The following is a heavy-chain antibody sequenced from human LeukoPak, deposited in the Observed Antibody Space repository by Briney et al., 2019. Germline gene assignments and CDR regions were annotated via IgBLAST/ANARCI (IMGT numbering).Heavy chain of an antibody. D-gene: IGHD2-2*01. V-gene: IGHV4-59*01. CDR3: ARVGPSTKAFDI. Sequence: SETLSLTCTVSGGSISSYYWSWIRQPPGKGLKWIGYIYYSGSTNYNPSLKSRVTISVDTSKNQFSLKLSSVTAADTAVYYCARVGPSTKAFDIWGQGTMVTVSS. J-gene: IGHJ3*02. CDR2: IYYSGST. CDR1: GGSISSYY.